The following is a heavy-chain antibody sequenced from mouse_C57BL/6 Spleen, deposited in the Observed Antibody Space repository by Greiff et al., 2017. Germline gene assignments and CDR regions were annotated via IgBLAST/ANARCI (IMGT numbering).Heavy chain of an antibody. V-gene: IGHV5-17*01. Sequence: DVQLVESGGGLVKPGGSLKLSCAASGFTFSDYGMHWVRQAPEKGLEWVAYISSGSSTIYYADTVKGRFTLSRDNAKNTLFLQMTSLRSEDTAMYYCARNYGSSYDYWGQGTTLTVSS. CDR1: GFTFSDYG. J-gene: IGHJ2*01. CDR3: ARNYGSSYDY. CDR2: ISSGSSTI. D-gene: IGHD1-1*01.